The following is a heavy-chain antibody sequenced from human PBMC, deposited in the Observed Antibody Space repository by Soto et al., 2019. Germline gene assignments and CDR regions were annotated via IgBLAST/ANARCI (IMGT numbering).Heavy chain of an antibody. CDR2: MNPNNGNT. CDR3: AASRYDSSGYPYFDY. Sequence: QVQLVQSGAEVKKPGASVKVSCKASGYTFTSYDINWVRQATGQGLEWMGWMNPNNGNTGYAQDFQGRGTMTRNTSVRAAYMELRSLRSADTAVYYCAASRYDSSGYPYFDYWGQGTLVTVSS. CDR1: GYTFTSYD. J-gene: IGHJ4*02. D-gene: IGHD3-22*01. V-gene: IGHV1-8*01.